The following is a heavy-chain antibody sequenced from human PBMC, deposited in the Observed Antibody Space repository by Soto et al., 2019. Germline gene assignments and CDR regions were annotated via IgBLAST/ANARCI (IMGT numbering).Heavy chain of an antibody. V-gene: IGHV4-4*02. CDR2: IYHSGST. CDR1: GGSISSSNW. D-gene: IGHD3-10*01. Sequence: QVQLQESGPGLVKPSGTLSLTCAVSGGSISSSNWWSWVRQPPGKGLEWIGEIYHSGSTNYNPSLKSRVTISVDKSKNQFSLKLSSVAAADTAVYYCARANVLLWFGEFYNWFDPWGQGTLVTVSS. CDR3: ARANVLLWFGEFYNWFDP. J-gene: IGHJ5*02.